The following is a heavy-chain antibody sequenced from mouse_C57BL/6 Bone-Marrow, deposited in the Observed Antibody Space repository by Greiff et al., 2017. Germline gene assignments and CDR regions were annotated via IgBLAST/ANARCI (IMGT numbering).Heavy chain of an antibody. Sequence: VQLQQSGPELVKPGASVKIPCKASGYTFTDYNMDWVKQSHGKSLEWIGDINPNNGGTIYNQKFKGKATLTVDKSSSTAYMELRSLTSEDTAVYYCARRAITTVVAVRYFDVWGTGTTVTVSS. V-gene: IGHV1-18*01. D-gene: IGHD1-1*01. J-gene: IGHJ1*03. CDR3: ARRAITTVVAVRYFDV. CDR2: INPNNGGT. CDR1: GYTFTDYN.